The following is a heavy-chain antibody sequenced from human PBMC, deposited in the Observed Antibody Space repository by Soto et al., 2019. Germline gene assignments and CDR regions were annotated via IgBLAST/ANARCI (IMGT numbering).Heavy chain of an antibody. V-gene: IGHV4-4*07. CDR2: IHSSGST. CDR1: GASMNSYH. D-gene: IGHD6-13*01. Sequence: SETLSLTCTVSGASMNSYHWSWIRQPAGKGLEWIGHIHSSGSTNYNPSLKSRVMMSVDTSKNQFSLRLMSLTAADTAVYYCARDQGVAAAFITWFDPWGHVSLVPVAP. J-gene: IGHJ5*02. CDR3: ARDQGVAAAFITWFDP.